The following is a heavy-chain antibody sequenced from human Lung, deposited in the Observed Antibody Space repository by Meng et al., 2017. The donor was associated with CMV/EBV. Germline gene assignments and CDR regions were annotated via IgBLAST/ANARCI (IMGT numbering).Heavy chain of an antibody. D-gene: IGHD3-10*01. J-gene: IGHJ4*02. Sequence: SCAASGLTLSSYGIHWVRQAPGKGLEWVAFIRYDGDKKEYVDSVKGQFTISRDNSKNMVNLQMNSLRAEDTAVDYCAKDSGRGGHLWFRGVDYWXQGTXVTVSS. CDR3: AKDSGRGGHLWFRGVDY. V-gene: IGHV3-30*02. CDR2: IRYDGDKK. CDR1: GLTLSSYG.